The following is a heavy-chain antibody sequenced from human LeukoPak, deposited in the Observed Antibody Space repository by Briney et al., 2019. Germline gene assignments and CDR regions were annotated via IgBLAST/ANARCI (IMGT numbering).Heavy chain of an antibody. D-gene: IGHD3-10*01. Sequence: SETLSLTCTVSGGSISSYYWSWIRQPAGKGLEWIGRIYTSGSTNYNPSLKSRVTMSVDTSKNQFSLKLSSVTAADTAVYYCARESYLYYYGSGSYYSSSPGYYYYYYMDVWGKGTTVTISS. CDR2: IYTSGST. J-gene: IGHJ6*03. CDR1: GGSISSYY. CDR3: ARESYLYYYGSGSYYSSSPGYYYYYYMDV. V-gene: IGHV4-4*07.